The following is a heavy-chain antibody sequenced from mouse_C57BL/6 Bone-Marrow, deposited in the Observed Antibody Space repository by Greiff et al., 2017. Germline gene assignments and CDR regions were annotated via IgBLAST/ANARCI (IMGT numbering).Heavy chain of an antibody. V-gene: IGHV5-9*01. J-gene: IGHJ2*01. CDR1: GFTFSSYT. Sequence: DVKLVESGGGLVKPGGSLKLSCAASGFTFSSYTMSWVRQTPEKRLEWVATISGGGGNTYYPDSVKGRFTISRDNAKNTLYLQMSSLRSEDTALYYCARVTTVVAPFDYWGQGTTRTVSS. CDR2: ISGGGGNT. D-gene: IGHD1-1*01. CDR3: ARVTTVVAPFDY.